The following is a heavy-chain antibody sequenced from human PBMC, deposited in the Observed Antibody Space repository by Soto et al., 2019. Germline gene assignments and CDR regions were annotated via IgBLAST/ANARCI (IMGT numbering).Heavy chain of an antibody. Sequence: QVQLVQSGAEVKKPGSSVKVSCTASGGTFNFYSISWVRQAPGQGLEWVGRVIPMVGMSEYAQKFQARVTITADKPTSHAYMNRGSLRSEDTAGYYWASNYGSGSAHFDYWGQGTLVTFSS. J-gene: IGHJ4*02. V-gene: IGHV1-69*02. CDR3: ASNYGSGSAHFDY. CDR1: GGTFNFYS. CDR2: VIPMVGMS. D-gene: IGHD3-10*01.